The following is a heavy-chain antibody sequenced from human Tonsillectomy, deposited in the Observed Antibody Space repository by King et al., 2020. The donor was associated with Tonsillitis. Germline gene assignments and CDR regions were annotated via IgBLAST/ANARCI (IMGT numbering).Heavy chain of an antibody. CDR1: GFTFSSYV. Sequence: VQLVESGGGLVQPGGSLRLSCAASGFTFSSYVMSWVRQAPGKGLEWVSGISGSGGSTYYADSVKGRFTISRDNSKNTLYLQMNSLRAEDTAVYYCAKPREYPSYYFDYWGQGTLVTVSS. CDR2: ISGSGGST. V-gene: IGHV3-23*04. D-gene: IGHD2/OR15-2a*01. J-gene: IGHJ4*02. CDR3: AKPREYPSYYFDY.